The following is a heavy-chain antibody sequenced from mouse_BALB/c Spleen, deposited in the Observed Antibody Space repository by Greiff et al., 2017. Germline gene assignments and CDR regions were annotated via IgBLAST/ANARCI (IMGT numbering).Heavy chain of an antibody. J-gene: IGHJ3*01. Sequence: QVQLQQSGAELVRPGASVTLSCKASGYTFTDYEMHWVKQTPVHGLEWIGAIDPETGGTAYNQKFKGKATLTADKSSSTAYMELRSLTSEDSAVYYCARGGGCPFAWWGQGTLVTVSA. CDR2: IDPETGGT. V-gene: IGHV1-15*01. CDR1: GYTFTDYE. CDR3: ARGGGCPFAW.